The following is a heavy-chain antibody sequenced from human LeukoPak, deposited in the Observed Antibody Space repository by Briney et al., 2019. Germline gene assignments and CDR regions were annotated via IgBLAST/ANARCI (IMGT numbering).Heavy chain of an antibody. J-gene: IGHJ4*02. V-gene: IGHV1-46*01. D-gene: IGHD1-14*01. CDR1: GYTFTSYY. CDR2: INPSGGST. CDR3: ARESNQGNYFDY. Sequence: GASVKVSCKASGYTFTSYYMHWVRQAPGQGLEWMGIINPSGGSTSYAQKFQGRVTMTGDTSTSTVYTELSSLRSEDTAVYYCARESNQGNYFDYWGQGTLVTVSS.